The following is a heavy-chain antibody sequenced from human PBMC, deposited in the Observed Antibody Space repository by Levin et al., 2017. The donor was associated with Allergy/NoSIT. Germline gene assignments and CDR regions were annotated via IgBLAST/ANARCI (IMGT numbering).Heavy chain of an antibody. D-gene: IGHD2-21*01. J-gene: IGHJ3*02. V-gene: IGHV1-69*13. CDR1: GGTFSNYA. Sequence: SVKVSCKASGGTFSNYAVSWVRRAPGQGLEYMGGIIPIFDTTKYAQKFQGRLTITADESTGTVHMELTSLRSEDTALYYCARLFDGSNMWGQGTLITVSS. CDR3: ARLFDGSNM. CDR2: IIPIFDTT.